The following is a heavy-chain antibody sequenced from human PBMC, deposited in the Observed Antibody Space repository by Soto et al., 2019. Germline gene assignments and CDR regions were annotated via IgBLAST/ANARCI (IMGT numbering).Heavy chain of an antibody. Sequence: GGSLRLSCVASVITFGSRAMSWVRQAPGEGLEWVSTITDNGGDTKSADSVRGRFTISRDNSKNTLYLQMSSLRAEDSAVYYCARGSTDSYPGSRIFDFWGRGTLVTVSS. CDR3: ARGSTDSYPGSRIFDF. CDR2: ITDNGGDT. CDR1: VITFGSRA. D-gene: IGHD3-10*01. J-gene: IGHJ4*02. V-gene: IGHV3-23*01.